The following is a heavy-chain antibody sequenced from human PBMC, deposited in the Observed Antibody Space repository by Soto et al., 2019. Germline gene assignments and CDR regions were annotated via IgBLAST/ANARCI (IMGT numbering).Heavy chain of an antibody. D-gene: IGHD3-22*01. Sequence: SIKVSCKASGGTFSSDGISWVRQAPGQGLGWMGGITPILRATKYAQKFQGRVTITADESTSTAYMELSSLRSEDTAVYYCARGRDTYYYDSSGYSGWYFDLWGRGTLVTVSS. CDR3: ARGRDTYYYDSSGYSGWYFDL. CDR1: GGTFSSDG. CDR2: ITPILRAT. V-gene: IGHV1-69*13. J-gene: IGHJ2*01.